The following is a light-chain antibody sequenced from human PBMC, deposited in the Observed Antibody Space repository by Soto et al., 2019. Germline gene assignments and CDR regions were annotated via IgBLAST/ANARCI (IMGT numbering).Light chain of an antibody. Sequence: DIQMTQSPSSVSASVGDRITITCRASQDIGGRLAWFQQKPGKAPQYLIQAASILQSGVPSRFSGSGSGTEFHPPNHQPQPEDFSSYLWLQVYPFPRTFRLGTQGE. CDR3: LQVYPFPRT. J-gene: IGKJ1*01. V-gene: IGKV1-12*01. CDR2: AAS. CDR1: QDIGGR.